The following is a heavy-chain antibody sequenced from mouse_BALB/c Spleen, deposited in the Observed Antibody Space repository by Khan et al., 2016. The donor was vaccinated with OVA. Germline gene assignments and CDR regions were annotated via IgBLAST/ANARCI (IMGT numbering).Heavy chain of an antibody. CDR2: INPSIGAT. V-gene: IGHV1-7*01. CDR1: GYTFINYW. Sequence: QMQLEESGAELAKPWASVKMSCKASGYTFINYWILWVKQRPGQGLEWIGYINPSIGATENNQNFKDKATLTADNSSRTSYMQLSSLTTEESAIYYCARRGLGWDLDYRGQRTTL. J-gene: IGHJ2*01. CDR3: ARRGLGWDLDY. D-gene: IGHD1-1*02.